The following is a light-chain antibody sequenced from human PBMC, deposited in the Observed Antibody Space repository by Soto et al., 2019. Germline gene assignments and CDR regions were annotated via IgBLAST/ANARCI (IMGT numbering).Light chain of an antibody. CDR2: GAS. Sequence: EIVLTQSPGTLPLSPGERATLSCRASQSVSSSDLAWYQQKPGQAPRLLISGASNRATGTPDRFSGSGSGTDFTLTITSLEPEDFAVFYCHQYGISPPTFGQGTKVDI. V-gene: IGKV3-20*01. CDR3: HQYGISPPT. J-gene: IGKJ1*01. CDR1: QSVSSSD.